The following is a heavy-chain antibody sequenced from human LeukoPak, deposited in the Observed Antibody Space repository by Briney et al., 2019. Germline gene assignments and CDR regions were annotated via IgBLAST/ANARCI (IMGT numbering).Heavy chain of an antibody. CDR3: ASSPFSGIRRKPIHWYFDL. Sequence: SETLSLTCAVNGGSFSGYYWSWIRQPPGKGLEWIGEINHSGSTNYNPSLKSRVTISVDTSKNQFSLKLSSVTAADTAVYYCASSPFSGIRRKPIHWYFDLWGRGTLVTVSS. CDR2: INHSGST. D-gene: IGHD3-10*01. J-gene: IGHJ2*01. V-gene: IGHV4-34*01. CDR1: GGSFSGYY.